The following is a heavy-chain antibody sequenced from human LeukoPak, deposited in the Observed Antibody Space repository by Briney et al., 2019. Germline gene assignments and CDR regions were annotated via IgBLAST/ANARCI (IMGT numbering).Heavy chain of an antibody. V-gene: IGHV3-7*03. D-gene: IGHD2/OR15-2a*01. Sequence: GGSLRLSCAASGFTFSSYWMSWVRQAPGRGLEWVANINQDGSVTYYVDSVKGRFTISRDNAKNSLYLQMNSLRAEDTAVYYCARDHIYGDDFDYWGQGTLVTVSS. CDR1: GFTFSSYW. J-gene: IGHJ4*02. CDR2: INQDGSVT. CDR3: ARDHIYGDDFDY.